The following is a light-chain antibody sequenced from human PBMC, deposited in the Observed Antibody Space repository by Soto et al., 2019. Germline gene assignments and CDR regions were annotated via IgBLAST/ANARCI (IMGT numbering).Light chain of an antibody. V-gene: IGKV1-5*03. J-gene: IGKJ4*01. Sequence: DIQMTQSPSTLSASVGDRVTITCRASQSISSWLAWYQQKPGKAPKRLIYKACSLESGVPSRFSGSGSGTEFTLTISSLQPDDFATYYCQQYNNYPRTFGGGTKVEIK. CDR2: KAC. CDR1: QSISSW. CDR3: QQYNNYPRT.